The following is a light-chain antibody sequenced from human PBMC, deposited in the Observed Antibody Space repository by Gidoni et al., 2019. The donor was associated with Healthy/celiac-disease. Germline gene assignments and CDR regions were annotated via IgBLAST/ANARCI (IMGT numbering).Light chain of an antibody. CDR2: DAS. J-gene: IGKJ4*01. V-gene: IGKV3-11*01. CDR3: QQRSNWPLT. Sequence: EIAWTQSPATLSLSPGERATLSYRASQSVSSYLAWYQQKPGEAPRLLIYDASNRATGIPARFSGSGSGTDFTLTISSLEPEDFAVYYCQQRSNWPLTFGGGTKVEIK. CDR1: QSVSSY.